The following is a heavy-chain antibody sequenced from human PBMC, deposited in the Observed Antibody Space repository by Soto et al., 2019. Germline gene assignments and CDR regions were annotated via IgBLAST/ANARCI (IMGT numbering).Heavy chain of an antibody. Sequence: QVQLQESGPGLVKPSETLSLTCTVSGGSLSSYYWSWIRQPPGKGLEWIGYTYYSGSTNYNPSLKSRVTISVDTSKTQFSLKLSSVTAADTAVYYCARAVVAATVYFDYWGQGTLVTVSS. CDR3: ARAVVAATVYFDY. CDR2: TYYSGST. CDR1: GGSLSSYY. J-gene: IGHJ4*02. V-gene: IGHV4-59*01. D-gene: IGHD2-15*01.